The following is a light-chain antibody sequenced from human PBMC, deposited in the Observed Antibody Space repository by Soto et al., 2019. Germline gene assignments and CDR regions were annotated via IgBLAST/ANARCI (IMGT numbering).Light chain of an antibody. CDR3: QSYDRSLSGFVV. CDR2: GDS. V-gene: IGLV1-40*01. Sequence: QSVLTQPPSVSGAPGQRVTISCTGSSSNIGAGYDVHWSQHLPGTAPKLLIYGDSNRPSGVPDRFSASKSGTSAFLAITGVHADDEADYYCQSYDRSLSGFVVFGGGTKLTVL. CDR1: SSNIGAGYD. J-gene: IGLJ2*01.